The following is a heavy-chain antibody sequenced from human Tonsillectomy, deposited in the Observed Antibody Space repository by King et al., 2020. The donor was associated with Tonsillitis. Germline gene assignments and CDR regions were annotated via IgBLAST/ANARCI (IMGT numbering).Heavy chain of an antibody. Sequence: VQLVESGGGVVQPGRSLRLSCAASGFTFSSSGMHWVRQAPGKGLEWVAFIWYDGTKKYYADSVQGRFTISRDNSKNTLFLQMNSLRADDTAVYYCATNGGDRAFRHWGQGTLVTVSS. CDR2: IWYDGTKK. D-gene: IGHD3-16*01. CDR3: ATNGGDRAFRH. J-gene: IGHJ1*01. CDR1: GFTFSSSG. V-gene: IGHV3-33*08.